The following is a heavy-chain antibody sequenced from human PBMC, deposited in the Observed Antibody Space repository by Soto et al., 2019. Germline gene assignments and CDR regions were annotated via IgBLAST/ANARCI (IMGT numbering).Heavy chain of an antibody. J-gene: IGHJ4*02. Sequence: EVQLVESGGGLIPPGGSLRLSCAASGFLVNSAYMSWVRQAPGKGLEWLSMINSDGSTLYAESVKGRFTISRDNSKNRLDLQMNSLMAEDTAMYYCARSGYSFAWGYWGQGTLVIATS. D-gene: IGHD5-18*01. V-gene: IGHV3-53*01. CDR1: GFLVNSAY. CDR3: ARSGYSFAWGY. CDR2: INSDGST.